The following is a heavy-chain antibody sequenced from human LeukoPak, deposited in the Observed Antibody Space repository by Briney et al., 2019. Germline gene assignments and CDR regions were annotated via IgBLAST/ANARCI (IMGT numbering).Heavy chain of an antibody. D-gene: IGHD3-10*01. CDR2: TRNKANSYTT. CDR3: ARAAIDYYGSGSYPNYYYYYGMDV. V-gene: IGHV3-72*01. CDR1: GFTFSDHY. Sequence: GGSLRLSCAASGFTFSDHYMDWVRQAPGKGLEWVGRTRNKANSYTTEYAASVKGRFTISRDDSKNSLYLQMHSLKTEDTAVYYCARAAIDYYGSGSYPNYYYYYGMDVWGKGTTVTVSS. J-gene: IGHJ6*04.